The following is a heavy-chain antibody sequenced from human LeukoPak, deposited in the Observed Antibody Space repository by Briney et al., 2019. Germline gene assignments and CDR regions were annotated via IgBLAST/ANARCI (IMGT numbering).Heavy chain of an antibody. CDR1: GINPKCHL. D-gene: IGHD4/OR15-4a*01. J-gene: IGHJ4*02. CDR2: INFYGSST. Sequence: GSLRPPRGTSGINPKCHLPARVRQSSRKGLVWVSRINFYGSSTDYADSVKGRFTISRDNAKNTLYLQMNSLRAEDTAVYYCARANNFDLWGRGTLVTVSS. CDR3: ARANNFDL. V-gene: IGHV3-74*01.